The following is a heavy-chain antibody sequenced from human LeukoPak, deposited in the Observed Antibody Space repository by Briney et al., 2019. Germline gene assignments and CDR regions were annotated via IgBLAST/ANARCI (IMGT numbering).Heavy chain of an antibody. CDR3: ARGTRYLRY. J-gene: IGHJ4*02. CDR2: INHSGST. Sequence: SETLSLTCAVYGGSFCGYYWSWIRQPPGKGLEWIGEINHSGSTNYNPSLKSRVTISVDTSKNQFSLKLSSVTAADTAVYYCARGTRYLRYWGQGTLVTVSS. V-gene: IGHV4-34*01. D-gene: IGHD3-9*01. CDR1: GGSFCGYY.